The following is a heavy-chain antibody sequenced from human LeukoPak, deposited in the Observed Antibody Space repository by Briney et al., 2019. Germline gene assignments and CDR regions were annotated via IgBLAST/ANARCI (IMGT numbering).Heavy chain of an antibody. CDR3: ARFSRSSYGGYYFDY. J-gene: IGHJ4*02. V-gene: IGHV3-7*01. CDR2: IKQDGSEK. Sequence: GGPLRLSCAASGFTFNNYWMSWVRQAPGKGLEWVANIKQDGSEKYYVDSVKGRFTVSRDNAKNSLYLQLNSLRAEDTAAFYCARFSRSSYGGYYFDYWGQGTLVTVSS. CDR1: GFTFNNYW. D-gene: IGHD6-6*01.